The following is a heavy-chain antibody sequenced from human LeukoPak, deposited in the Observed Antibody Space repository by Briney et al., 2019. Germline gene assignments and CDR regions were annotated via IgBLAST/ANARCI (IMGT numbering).Heavy chain of an antibody. V-gene: IGHV3-23*01. Sequence: GGSLRLSCAASGFTFSSYAMSWVRQAPGKGLEWVSAISGSGGSTYYADSVKGRFTISRDNAKNSLYLQMNSLRAEDTAVYYCARSYDFWSGYYYYWGQGTLVTVSS. D-gene: IGHD3-3*01. CDR2: ISGSGGST. CDR3: ARSYDFWSGYYYY. CDR1: GFTFSSYA. J-gene: IGHJ4*02.